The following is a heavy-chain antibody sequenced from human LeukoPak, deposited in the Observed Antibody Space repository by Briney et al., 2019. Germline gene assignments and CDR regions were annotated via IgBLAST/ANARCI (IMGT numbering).Heavy chain of an antibody. CDR1: GASVSSGGYY. CDR2: IYYSGST. V-gene: IGHV4-31*03. J-gene: IGHJ5*02. Sequence: PSETLSLTCTVSGASVSSGGYYWSWIRQHPGQGLEWIGYIYYSGSTYYNPSLKSRVTISVDTSKNQFSLKLSSVTAADTAVYYCARENPGITRWFDPWGQGTLVTVSS. CDR3: ARENPGITRWFDP.